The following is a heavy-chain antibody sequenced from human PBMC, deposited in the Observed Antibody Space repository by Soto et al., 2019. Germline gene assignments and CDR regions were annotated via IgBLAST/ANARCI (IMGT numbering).Heavy chain of an antibody. D-gene: IGHD2-2*01. V-gene: IGHV3-30*18. Sequence: GGSLRLSCAASGFTFSSYGMHWVRQAPGKGLERVAVISYDGINKYYADSVKGRFTISRDNSKNTLYLQMNSLRAEDTAVYYCAKDRDRRIVVVPAAIDYWGQGTLVTVSS. CDR2: ISYDGINK. CDR1: GFTFSSYG. J-gene: IGHJ4*02. CDR3: AKDRDRRIVVVPAAIDY.